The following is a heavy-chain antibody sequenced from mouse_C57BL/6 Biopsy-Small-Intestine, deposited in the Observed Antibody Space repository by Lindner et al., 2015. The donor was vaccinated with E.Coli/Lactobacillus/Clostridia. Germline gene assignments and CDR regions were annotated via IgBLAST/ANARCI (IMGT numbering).Heavy chain of an antibody. V-gene: IGHV1-54*01. CDR3: ARNYDSSWRVDY. J-gene: IGHJ2*01. CDR2: INPGSGDT. CDR1: GYAFTNYL. D-gene: IGHD1-1*01. Sequence: VQLQESGAELVRPETSVKVSCKASGYAFTNYLIEWVIQRPGQGLEWIGMINPGSGDTNYNENFKGKATLTADKSSSTAYMQFSSLTSEDSAVYFCARNYDSSWRVDYWGQGTTLTVSS.